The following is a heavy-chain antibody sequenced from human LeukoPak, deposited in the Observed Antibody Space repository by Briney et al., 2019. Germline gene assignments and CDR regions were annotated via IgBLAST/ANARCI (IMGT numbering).Heavy chain of an antibody. CDR3: ASFGGYLNNAFDI. V-gene: IGHV4-4*07. CDR1: GGSISSYY. D-gene: IGHD5-12*01. J-gene: IGHJ3*02. Sequence: SGTLSLTCTVSGGSISSYYWSWIRQPAGKGLEWIGRIYTSGSTNYNPSLKSRVTMSVDTSKNQFSLKPSSVTAADTAVYYCASFGGYLNNAFDIWGQGTMVTVSS. CDR2: IYTSGST.